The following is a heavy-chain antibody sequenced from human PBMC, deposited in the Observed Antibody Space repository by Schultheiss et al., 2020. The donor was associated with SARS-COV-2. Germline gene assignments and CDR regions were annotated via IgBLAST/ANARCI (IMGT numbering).Heavy chain of an antibody. D-gene: IGHD4-17*01. Sequence: GSLRLSCTVSGGSISSYYWSWIRQPPGKGLEWIGYIYYSGSTNYNPSLKSRVTISVDTSKNQFSLKLSSVTAADTAVYYCARGLLTVTLGDYWGQGTLVTVSS. CDR3: ARGLLTVTLGDY. J-gene: IGHJ4*02. CDR2: IYYSGST. CDR1: GGSISSYY. V-gene: IGHV4-59*08.